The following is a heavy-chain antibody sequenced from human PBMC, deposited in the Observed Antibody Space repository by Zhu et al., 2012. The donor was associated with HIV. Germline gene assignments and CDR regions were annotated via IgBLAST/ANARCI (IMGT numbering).Heavy chain of an antibody. CDR2: INYSGNT. CDR1: GDSITSSGYY. CDR3: ARLDVGPTGNYFDN. D-gene: IGHD1-26*01. J-gene: IGHJ4*02. Sequence: QVQLLESGPGLVKPSETLSLTCTVSGDSITSSGYYWVWVRQPPGKGLEWIASINYSGNTYYTSSLESRVTIFVDTSKNEFSLKLTSVTAADTAVYYCARLDVGPTGNYFDNWGQGTLVTVSS. V-gene: IGHV4-39*01.